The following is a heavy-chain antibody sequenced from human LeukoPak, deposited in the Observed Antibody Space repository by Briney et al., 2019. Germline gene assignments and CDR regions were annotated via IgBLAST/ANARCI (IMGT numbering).Heavy chain of an antibody. D-gene: IGHD3-22*01. Sequence: PGGSLRLSCAASGFTFSTYSMNWVRQAPGKGLEWIAFISSSSTTIYYADSVKGRFTISRDNSKNTLYLQMNSLRAEDTAVYYCARVQQPYYYDSSGYGGEFFDYWGQGTLVTVSS. V-gene: IGHV3-48*01. CDR2: ISSSSTTI. CDR1: GFTFSTYS. J-gene: IGHJ4*02. CDR3: ARVQQPYYYDSSGYGGEFFDY.